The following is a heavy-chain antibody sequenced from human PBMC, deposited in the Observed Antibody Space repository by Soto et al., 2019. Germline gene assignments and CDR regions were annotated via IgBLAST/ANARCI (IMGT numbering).Heavy chain of an antibody. J-gene: IGHJ4*02. V-gene: IGHV4-4*07. D-gene: IGHD3-3*01. Sequence: SETLSLTCTVSDVSISTYFCNWIRQPAGKGLEWIGRIDNSGNTNYNPSLKSRVTMSADTSRNQFYLKLNSVTAADTAVYYCARGGQDFWRGQFEYWGQGALVTVSS. CDR1: DVSISTYF. CDR3: ARGGQDFWRGQFEY. CDR2: IDNSGNT.